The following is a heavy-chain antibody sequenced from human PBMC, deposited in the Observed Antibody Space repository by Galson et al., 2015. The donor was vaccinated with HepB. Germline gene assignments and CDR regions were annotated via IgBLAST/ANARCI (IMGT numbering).Heavy chain of an antibody. CDR3: AKGLAQYSSSPHYFDY. CDR2: ISYDGGNK. CDR1: GFTFSSYG. D-gene: IGHD6-6*01. Sequence: SLRLSCAASGFTFSSYGMHWVRQAPGKGLEWVAVISYDGGNKYYADSVKGRFTISRDNSKNTLYLQMNSLRAEDTAVYYCAKGLAQYSSSPHYFDYWGQGTLVTVSS. J-gene: IGHJ4*02. V-gene: IGHV3-30*18.